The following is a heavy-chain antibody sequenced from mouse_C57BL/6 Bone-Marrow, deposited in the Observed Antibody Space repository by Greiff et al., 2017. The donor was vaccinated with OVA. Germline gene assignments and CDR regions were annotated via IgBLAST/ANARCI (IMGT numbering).Heavy chain of an antibody. J-gene: IGHJ2*01. V-gene: IGHV5-4*01. CDR2: ISDGGSYT. D-gene: IGHD4-1*01. CDR1: GFTFSSYA. CDR3: AKLGRYDY. Sequence: EVQLVESGGGLVKPGGSLKLSCAASGFTFSSYAMSWVRQTPEKRLEWVATISDGGSYTYYPDNVKGRFTISRDNAKNNLYLQMSHLKSEDTAMYYCAKLGRYDYWGQGTTLTVSS.